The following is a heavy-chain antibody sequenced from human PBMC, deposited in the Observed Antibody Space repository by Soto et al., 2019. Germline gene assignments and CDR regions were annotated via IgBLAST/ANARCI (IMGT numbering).Heavy chain of an antibody. D-gene: IGHD3-22*01. Sequence: GGSLRLSCAASGFTFSSYGMHWVRQAPGKGLEWVAVIWYDGSNKYYADSVKGRFAISRDNSKNTLYLQMNSLRAEDTAVYYCARDQGDSSRPVDYWGQGTLVTVSS. V-gene: IGHV3-33*01. CDR3: ARDQGDSSRPVDY. J-gene: IGHJ4*02. CDR2: IWYDGSNK. CDR1: GFTFSSYG.